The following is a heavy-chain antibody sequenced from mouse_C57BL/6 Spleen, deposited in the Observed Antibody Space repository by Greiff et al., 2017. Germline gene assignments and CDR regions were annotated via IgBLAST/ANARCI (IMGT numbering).Heavy chain of an antibody. D-gene: IGHD1-1*01. CDR3: ARGGITTVVPRYFDV. V-gene: IGHV1-53*01. CDR2: IYPSNGGT. J-gene: IGHJ1*03. CDR1: GYTFNSYW. Sequence: QVQLQQPGPELVKPGASVKLSCKASGYTFNSYWMHWVKQRPGQGLEWIGNIYPSNGGTNYNEKFKSKATMTVDTSSSTAYMQLSSLTSEDSAVYYCARGGITTVVPRYFDVWGTGTTVTVSS.